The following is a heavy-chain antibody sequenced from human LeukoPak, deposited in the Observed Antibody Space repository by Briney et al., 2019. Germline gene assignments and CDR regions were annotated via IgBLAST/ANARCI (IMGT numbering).Heavy chain of an antibody. CDR1: GFTFNNYG. CDR2: ILYDGSNK. CDR3: AKGSGHYYYYMDV. J-gene: IGHJ6*03. Sequence: PGGSLRLSCAASGFTFNNYGMHWVRQAPGKGLEWVAFILYDGSNKYYADSVKGRFTISRDNSKNTLYLQMNSLRAEDTAVYYYAKGSGHYYYYMDVWGKGTTVTVSS. D-gene: IGHD3-10*01. V-gene: IGHV3-30*02.